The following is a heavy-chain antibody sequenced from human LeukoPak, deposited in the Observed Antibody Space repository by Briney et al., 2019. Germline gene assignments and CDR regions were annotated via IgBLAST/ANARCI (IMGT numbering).Heavy chain of an antibody. Sequence: GGSLRLSCTASGFTFGDYAMSWVRRAPGKGLEWVGFIRSKAYGGTTEYAASVKGGFAISRDDSKSVAYLQMNSLKTEDTAVYYCTVGGSYYNYWGQGTLVTVSS. CDR2: IRSKAYGGTT. V-gene: IGHV3-49*04. CDR1: GFTFGDYA. CDR3: TVGGSYYNY. J-gene: IGHJ4*02. D-gene: IGHD1-26*01.